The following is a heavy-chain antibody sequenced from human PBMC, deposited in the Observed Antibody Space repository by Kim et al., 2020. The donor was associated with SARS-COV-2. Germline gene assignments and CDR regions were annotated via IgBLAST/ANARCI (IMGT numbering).Heavy chain of an antibody. Sequence: GGSLRLSCAASGFTFSSYAMSWVRQAPGKGLEWVSAISGSGGSTYYADSVKGRFTISRDNSKNTLYLQMNSLRAEDTAVYYCAKDFYDYGDYPGTNGGADYWGQGTLVTVSS. V-gene: IGHV3-23*01. CDR2: ISGSGGST. D-gene: IGHD4-17*01. CDR3: AKDFYDYGDYPGTNGGADY. J-gene: IGHJ4*02. CDR1: GFTFSSYA.